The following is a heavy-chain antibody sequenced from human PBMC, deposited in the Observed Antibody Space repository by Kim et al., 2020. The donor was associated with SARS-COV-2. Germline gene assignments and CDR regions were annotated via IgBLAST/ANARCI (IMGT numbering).Heavy chain of an antibody. J-gene: IGHJ5*02. V-gene: IGHV4-59*01. D-gene: IGHD6-13*01. Sequence: SETLSLTCTVSGGSISSYYWSWIRQPPGKGLEWIGYIYYSGSTNYNPSLKSRVTISVDTSKNQFSLKLSSVTAADTAVYYCARLSRNIAAAANWFDPWGQGTLVTVSS. CDR1: GGSISSYY. CDR2: IYYSGST. CDR3: ARLSRNIAAAANWFDP.